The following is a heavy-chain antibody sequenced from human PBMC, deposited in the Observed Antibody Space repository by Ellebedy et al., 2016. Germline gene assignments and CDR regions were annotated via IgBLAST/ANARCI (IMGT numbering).Heavy chain of an antibody. CDR2: INPSGGST. Sequence: ASVKVSXXASGYTFTSYYMHWVRQAPGHGLEWMGIINPSGGSTSYAQKFQGRVTMTRDTSTSTVYMELSSLRSEDTAVYYCAREGLAAGFDYWGQGTLVTVSS. V-gene: IGHV1-46*03. CDR3: AREGLAAGFDY. J-gene: IGHJ4*02. D-gene: IGHD6-13*01. CDR1: GYTFTSYY.